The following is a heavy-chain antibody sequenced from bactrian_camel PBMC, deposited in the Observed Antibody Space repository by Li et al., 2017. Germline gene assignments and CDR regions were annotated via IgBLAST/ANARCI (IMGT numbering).Heavy chain of an antibody. CDR2: LGNDGSI. D-gene: IGHD2*01. J-gene: IGHJ4*01. Sequence: HVQLVESGGGSVQPGGSLRLSCAVSGYTNNYYCMAWFRQGPGKRREGVATLGNDGSIDYANSVKGRFTIAQDKARHMLYLQMDSLKTEDTAMYYCAARTRGGTWCGLFTSMYFSWGQGTQVTVSS. CDR3: AARTRGGTWCGLFTSMYFS. V-gene: IGHV3S1*01. CDR1: GYTNNYYC.